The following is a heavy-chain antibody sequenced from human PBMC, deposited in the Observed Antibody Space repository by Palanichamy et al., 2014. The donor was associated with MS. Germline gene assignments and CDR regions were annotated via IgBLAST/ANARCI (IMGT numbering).Heavy chain of an antibody. CDR3: AKDLGELVGATWGFDY. Sequence: QVQLVESGGGVVQPGRSLRLSCAASGFGFVPYAMHWVRQAPGKGLEWVAVISYDGSDKYYGDSVKGRFTISRDNSKNTLYLEMSSLRTEDTAVYYCAKDLGELVGATWGFDYWGQGTLVTVSS. V-gene: IGHV3-30*04. CDR2: ISYDGSDK. CDR1: GFGFVPYA. D-gene: IGHD1-26*01. J-gene: IGHJ4*02.